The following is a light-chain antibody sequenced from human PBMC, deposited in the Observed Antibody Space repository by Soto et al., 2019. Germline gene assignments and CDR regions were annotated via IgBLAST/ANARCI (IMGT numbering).Light chain of an antibody. CDR3: ASYTTSSPYV. Sequence: QSVLTQPASVSGSPGQSIAISCTGTSSDVGGYSYVSWYQQQPGKAPKLVISDVSNRPSGVSDRFSGSKSGNTASLTISGLQTEDEADYYCASYTTSSPYVFGTGTXVNV. J-gene: IGLJ1*01. V-gene: IGLV2-14*01. CDR1: SSDVGGYSY. CDR2: DVS.